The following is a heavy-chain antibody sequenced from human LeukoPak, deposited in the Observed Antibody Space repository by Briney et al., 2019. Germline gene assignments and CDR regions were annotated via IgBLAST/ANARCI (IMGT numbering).Heavy chain of an antibody. Sequence: GGSLRLSCAASGFTFSSYVMHWVRQAPGKGLEWVAVISRDGRTNYCADSVKGRFTISRDNSKNTLYVQMNSLRAEDTAVYYCATGDDTSGPDLYHFDFWGQGTLVTVSS. CDR2: ISRDGRTN. CDR1: GFTFSSYV. J-gene: IGHJ4*02. D-gene: IGHD3-22*01. CDR3: ATGDDTSGPDLYHFDF. V-gene: IGHV3-30*04.